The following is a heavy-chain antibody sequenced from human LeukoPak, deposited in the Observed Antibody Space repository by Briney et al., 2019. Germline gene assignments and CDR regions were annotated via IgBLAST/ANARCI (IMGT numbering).Heavy chain of an antibody. D-gene: IGHD3-22*01. CDR1: GYTLTSYA. CDR3: ARVRRAYDSSGYYVSYFDY. CDR2: INAGNGNT. J-gene: IGHJ4*02. V-gene: IGHV1-3*01. Sequence: GASVKVSCKASGYTLTSYAMHWVRQAPGQRLEWMGWINAGNGNTKYSQKFQGRVTITRDTSASTAYMELSSLRSEDTAVYYCARVRRAYDSSGYYVSYFDYWGQGTLITVSS.